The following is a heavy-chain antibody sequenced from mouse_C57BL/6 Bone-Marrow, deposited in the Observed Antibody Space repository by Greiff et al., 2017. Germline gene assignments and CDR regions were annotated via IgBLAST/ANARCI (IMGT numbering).Heavy chain of an antibody. V-gene: IGHV1-19*01. Sequence: EVQLQQSGPVLVKPGASVKMSCKASGYTFTDYYMNWVKQSHGKSLEWIGVINPYNGGTSSNQKFKGKATLTVDKSSSTAYMELNSLTSEDSAVXYCAREGNITTVVAKAYWGQGTLVTVSA. CDR3: AREGNITTVVAKAY. D-gene: IGHD1-1*01. CDR2: INPYNGGT. J-gene: IGHJ3*01. CDR1: GYTFTDYY.